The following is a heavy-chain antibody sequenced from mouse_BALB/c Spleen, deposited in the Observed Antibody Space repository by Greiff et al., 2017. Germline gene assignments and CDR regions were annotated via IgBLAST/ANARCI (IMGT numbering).Heavy chain of an antibody. Sequence: QVQLQQSGAELAKPGASVKMSCKASGYTFTSYWMHWVKQRPGQGLEWIGYINPSTGYTEYNQKFKDKATLTADKSSSTAYMQLSSLTSEDSAVYYCARYYGSSYARDYWGQGTSVTVSA. V-gene: IGHV1-7*01. CDR1: GYTFTSYW. J-gene: IGHJ4*01. CDR3: ARYYGSSYARDY. CDR2: INPSTGYT. D-gene: IGHD1-1*01.